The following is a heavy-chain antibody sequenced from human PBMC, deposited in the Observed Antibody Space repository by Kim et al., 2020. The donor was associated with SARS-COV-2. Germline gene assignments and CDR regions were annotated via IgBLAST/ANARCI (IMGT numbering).Heavy chain of an antibody. D-gene: IGHD1-26*01. J-gene: IGHJ4*02. CDR1: GFTFSNYW. CDR3: ARERNSGSYLDDY. Sequence: GGSLRLSCAASGFTFSNYWMHWVRQAPGKGLMWVSRIDSGGSVTAYADSVKGRFTISRDNANNTLYLDMISLRVDDTAVYYCARERNSGSYLDDYWGQGTLVTVSS. V-gene: IGHV3-74*01. CDR2: IDSGGSVT.